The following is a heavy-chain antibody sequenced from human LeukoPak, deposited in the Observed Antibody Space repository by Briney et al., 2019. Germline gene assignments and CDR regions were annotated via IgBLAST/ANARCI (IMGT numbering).Heavy chain of an antibody. CDR1: GGSISSSSYY. D-gene: IGHD2/OR15-2a*01. J-gene: IGHJ5*02. CDR2: IYYSGST. V-gene: IGHV4-39*07. CDR3: AILRVSPNWFDP. Sequence: SETLSLTCTVSGGSISSSSYYWGWIRQPPGKGLEWIGSIYYSGSTYYNPSLKSRVTISVDTSKNQFSLKLSSVTAADTAVYYCAILRVSPNWFDPWGQGTLVTVSS.